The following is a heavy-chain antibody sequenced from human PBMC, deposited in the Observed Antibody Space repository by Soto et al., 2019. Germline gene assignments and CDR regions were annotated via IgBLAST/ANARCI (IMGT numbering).Heavy chain of an antibody. CDR3: PKSAPMDAGDKYYYDF. Sequence: SETLSLTCTVSGGSVSSGNDYWSWIRQPPGKGLEWIGYTYHSGSTNYNPSLKSRLTISGDTSKNQVSLKLTSVTSEDTAIYYCPKSAPMDAGDKYYYDFWGQGALVTVSS. D-gene: IGHD4-17*01. V-gene: IGHV4-61*01. CDR2: TYHSGST. CDR1: GGSVSSGNDY. J-gene: IGHJ4*02.